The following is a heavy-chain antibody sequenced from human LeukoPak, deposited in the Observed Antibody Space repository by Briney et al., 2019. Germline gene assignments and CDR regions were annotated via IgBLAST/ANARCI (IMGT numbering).Heavy chain of an antibody. CDR2: MNPNSGNT. V-gene: IGHV1-8*03. CDR3: ARDLVGAAPD. Sequence: ASVKVSCKASGYTFTSYDINWVRQATGQGLEWMGWMNPNSGNTGYAQKFQGRVTITRNTSISTAYMELSRLRSDDTAVYYCARDLVGAAPDWGQGTLVTVSS. J-gene: IGHJ4*02. D-gene: IGHD2-15*01. CDR1: GYTFTSYD.